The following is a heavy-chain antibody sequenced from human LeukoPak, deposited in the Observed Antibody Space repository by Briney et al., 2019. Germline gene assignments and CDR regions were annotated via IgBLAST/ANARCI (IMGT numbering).Heavy chain of an antibody. CDR2: ISAYKGNT. D-gene: IGHD3-22*01. Sequence: VASVKVPYKASGYTFTSGGISWVRQAPGQGLEWMGWISAYKGNTNYAQKLQGRVTMTTDTSTSTAYMELRSLRSDDTAVYYCARGPGGRRGYYPLEDSYYYYYMDVWGKGTTVTVSS. J-gene: IGHJ6*03. V-gene: IGHV1-18*01. CDR1: GYTFTSGG. CDR3: ARGPGGRRGYYPLEDSYYYYYMDV.